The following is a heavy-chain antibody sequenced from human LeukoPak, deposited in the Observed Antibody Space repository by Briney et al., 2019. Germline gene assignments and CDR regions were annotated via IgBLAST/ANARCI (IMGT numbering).Heavy chain of an antibody. CDR1: GGPISSGSYY. Sequence: SESLSLTCTVSGGPISSGSYYWGWIRQPPGKGLEWIGSIYYSGSTYYNPSLKSRVIMSVDTSKNQFSLKLSSVAAADTAVYYCARTRPRVYYFDYWGQGTLVTVSS. CDR3: ARTRPRVYYFDY. J-gene: IGHJ4*02. CDR2: IYYSGST. V-gene: IGHV4-39*01.